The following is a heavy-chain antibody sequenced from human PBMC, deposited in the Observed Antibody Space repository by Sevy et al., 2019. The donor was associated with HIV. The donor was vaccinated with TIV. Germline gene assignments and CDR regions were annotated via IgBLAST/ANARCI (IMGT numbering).Heavy chain of an antibody. CDR2: ISSSSSYI. V-gene: IGHV3-21*01. CDR3: ARDSTVGGPLDY. CDR1: GFTFSSYS. J-gene: IGHJ4*02. Sequence: GGSLTLSCAASGFTFSSYSMNWVRQAPGKGLEWVSSISSSSSYIYYADSVKGRFTISRDNAKNSLYLQMNSLRAEDTAVYYCARDSTVGGPLDYWGQGTLVTVSS. D-gene: IGHD4-17*01.